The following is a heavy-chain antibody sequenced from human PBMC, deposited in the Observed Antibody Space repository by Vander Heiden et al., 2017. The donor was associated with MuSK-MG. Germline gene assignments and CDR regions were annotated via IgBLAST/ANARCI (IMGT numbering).Heavy chain of an antibody. D-gene: IGHD2-21*01. Sequence: EVQLVESGGGLVQPGGSLRLSCAASGFTFITYWMSWVRQAPGKGLEWVANIKQDGSEKYYVDSVRGRFTISRDNTKKSVYLQMDSLRGDDTAVYYCVAGSGFWGQGTLVIVSS. CDR1: GFTFITYW. CDR3: VAGSGF. CDR2: IKQDGSEK. J-gene: IGHJ4*02. V-gene: IGHV3-7*01.